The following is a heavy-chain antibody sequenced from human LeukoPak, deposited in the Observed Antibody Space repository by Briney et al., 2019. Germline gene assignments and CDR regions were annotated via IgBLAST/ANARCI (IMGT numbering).Heavy chain of an antibody. Sequence: SETLSLTCSVSGSSISSDSYYWTWIRQPAGKGLEWIGRIKTSGSTNYNPSLKSRVTMSVDTSKNQFSLNLSSVTAADTAVYYCASSGYIYGVDYWGQGTLVTVSS. V-gene: IGHV4-61*02. CDR1: GSSISSDSYY. J-gene: IGHJ4*02. CDR3: ASSGYIYGVDY. CDR2: IKTSGST. D-gene: IGHD5-18*01.